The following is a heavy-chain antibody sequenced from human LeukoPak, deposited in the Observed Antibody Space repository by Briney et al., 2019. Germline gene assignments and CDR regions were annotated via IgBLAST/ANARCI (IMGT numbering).Heavy chain of an antibody. V-gene: IGHV1-69*06. D-gene: IGHD3-10*01. J-gene: IGHJ3*02. CDR3: ATPYYYGSGSQSPIDAFDI. Sequence: SVKVSCKASGGTFSSYAISWVRQAPGQGLEWMGGIIPIFGTANYAQKFQGRVTITADKSTSTAYMELSSLRSEDTAVYYCATPYYYGSGSQSPIDAFDIWGQGTMVTVSS. CDR1: GGTFSSYA. CDR2: IIPIFGTA.